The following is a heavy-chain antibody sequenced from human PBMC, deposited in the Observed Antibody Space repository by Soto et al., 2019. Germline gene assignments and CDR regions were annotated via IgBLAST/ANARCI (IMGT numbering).Heavy chain of an antibody. D-gene: IGHD6-13*01. CDR1: GGSFSSYY. CDR2: INHSGST. V-gene: IGHV4-34*01. CDR3: ARRRQQLATNYYYYYYGMDV. Sequence: SETLSLTCAVYGGSFSSYYWSWIRQPPGKGLDWIGEINHSGSTNYNPSLKSRVTISVDTSKNQFSLKLSSVTAADTAVYYCARRRQQLATNYYYYYYGMDVCGQGTTVTVSS. J-gene: IGHJ6*02.